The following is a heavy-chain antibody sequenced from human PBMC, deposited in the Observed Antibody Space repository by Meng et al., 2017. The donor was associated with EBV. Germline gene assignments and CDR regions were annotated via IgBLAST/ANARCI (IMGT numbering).Heavy chain of an antibody. CDR1: GGTFSSYA. CDR3: ARAEIAAAGRLDY. V-gene: IGHV1-69*06. D-gene: IGHD6-13*01. CDR2: IIPIFGTA. J-gene: IGHJ4*02. Sequence: QVQLVQAGAEVKKPGASGKVSCKASGGTFSSYAISLVRQAPGQGLEWMGGIIPIFGTANYAQKFQGRVTITADKSTSTAYMELSSLRSEDTAVYYCARAEIAAAGRLDYWGQGTLVTVSS.